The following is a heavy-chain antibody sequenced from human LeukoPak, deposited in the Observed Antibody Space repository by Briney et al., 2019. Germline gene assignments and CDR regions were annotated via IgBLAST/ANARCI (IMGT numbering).Heavy chain of an antibody. V-gene: IGHV4-59*01. CDR1: GGSISSYY. D-gene: IGHD3-22*01. CDR3: ASSVSDYYDANPDAFDI. J-gene: IGHJ3*02. CDR2: IYYSGST. Sequence: KPSETLSLTCTVSGGSISSYYWSWIRQPPGMGLEWIGYIYYSGSTNYNPSLKSRVTISVDTSKNQFSLKLSSVTAADTAVYYCASSVSDYYDANPDAFDIWGQGTMVTVSS.